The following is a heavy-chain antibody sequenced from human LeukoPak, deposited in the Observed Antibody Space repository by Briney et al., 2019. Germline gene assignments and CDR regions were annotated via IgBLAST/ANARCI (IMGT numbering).Heavy chain of an antibody. CDR1: VYTFTNYA. J-gene: IGHJ4*02. CDR3: ARDRYGDGFAHFDY. V-gene: IGHV1-2*02. D-gene: IGHD5-24*01. CDR2: ITPSGGT. Sequence: GASVKVSFKASVYTFTNYAMHWVRQAPGQGLEWMGWITPSGGTNYPQNFQGRVAITRDTSITTAYMDLSRLTSDDTAVYYCARDRYGDGFAHFDYWGQGALVTVSS.